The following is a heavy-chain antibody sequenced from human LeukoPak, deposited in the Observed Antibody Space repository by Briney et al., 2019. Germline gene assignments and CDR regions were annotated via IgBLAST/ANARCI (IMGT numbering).Heavy chain of an antibody. CDR1: GYSINNGYY. D-gene: IGHD3/OR15-3a*01. J-gene: IGHJ4*02. CDR3: ARVPHYYFGYGYFDT. CDR2: IYHSGGA. V-gene: IGHV4-38-2*02. Sequence: KTSETLSLTCTVSGYSINNGYYWAWIRQPPGKGLECIGNIYHSGGAYYSPSLKSRVTISVDTSKNQFSLKLRSVTAADTAVYYCARVPHYYFGYGYFDTWGQGTRVTVSS.